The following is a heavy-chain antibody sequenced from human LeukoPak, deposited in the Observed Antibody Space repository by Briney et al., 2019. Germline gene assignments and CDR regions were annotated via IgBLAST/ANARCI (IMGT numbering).Heavy chain of an antibody. Sequence: SETLSLTCTVSGGSISSYYWSWIRQPPGKGLEWIGYIHYSGSTHYNPSLKSRVTISIDTSKNHFSLKLSSVTAADTAVYYCARDDTGYSSGWSKDFDYWGQGTLVTVSS. CDR1: GGSISSYY. D-gene: IGHD6-19*01. CDR3: ARDDTGYSSGWSKDFDY. J-gene: IGHJ4*02. CDR2: IHYSGST. V-gene: IGHV4-59*12.